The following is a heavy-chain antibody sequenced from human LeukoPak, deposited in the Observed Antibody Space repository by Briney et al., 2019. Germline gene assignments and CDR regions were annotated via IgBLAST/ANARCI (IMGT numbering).Heavy chain of an antibody. D-gene: IGHD3-22*01. V-gene: IGHV3-15*01. CDR2: IKSKTDGGTT. Sequence: PGGSLRLSCAASGFTFSNAWMSWVRQAPGKGLEWVGRIKSKTDGGTTDYAAPVKGRFTISRDDSKNTLYLQMNSLKTEDTAVYYCTTDPTMIVVVTTPHDYWGQGTLVTVSS. J-gene: IGHJ4*02. CDR1: GFTFSNAW. CDR3: TTDPTMIVVVTTPHDY.